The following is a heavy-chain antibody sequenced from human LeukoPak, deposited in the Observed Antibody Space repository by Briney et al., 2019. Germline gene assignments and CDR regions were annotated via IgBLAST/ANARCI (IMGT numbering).Heavy chain of an antibody. D-gene: IGHD3-22*01. CDR2: ISSGGNT. V-gene: IGHV3-53*01. CDR3: AREVRGYYFDY. CDR1: GFIVSSNY. Sequence: PGGSLRLSCAASGFIVSSNYMSWVRQAPGQGLEGVSVISSGGNTYYADSVKGRFTTSRDNSKNTVFLQMNSLRAEDTAVYYCAREVRGYYFDYWGQGTLVTVSS. J-gene: IGHJ4*02.